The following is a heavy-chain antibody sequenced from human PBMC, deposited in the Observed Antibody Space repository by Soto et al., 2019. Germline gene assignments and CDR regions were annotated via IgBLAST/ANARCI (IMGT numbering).Heavy chain of an antibody. CDR2: IYHSGST. CDR3: ARQGYMVRDPWYYGMDV. D-gene: IGHD3-10*01. J-gene: IGHJ6*02. CDR1: GGSISSSNW. Sequence: QVQLQESGPGLVKPSGTLSLTCAVSGGSISSSNWWSWVRQPPGKGLEWIGEIYHSGSTNYNPSLTGRVTISVDKSKNQFSLKLSSVTAADTAVYYCARQGYMVRDPWYYGMDVWGQGTTVTVSS. V-gene: IGHV4-4*02.